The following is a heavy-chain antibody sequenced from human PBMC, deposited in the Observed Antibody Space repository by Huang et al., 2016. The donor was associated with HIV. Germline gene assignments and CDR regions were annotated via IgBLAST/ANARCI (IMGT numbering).Heavy chain of an antibody. CDR3: ARYCSGGPCYSSHAFDV. CDR1: THTFTNYD. Sequence: QEQLVQSGAEVKRSGASVKVSCKASTHTFTNYDINWVRQATGQGLEWMGWMNPNSGNTGLAQKFQGRVTLTRDASINTAYMEVTNLRSEDTAMYYCARYCSGGPCYSSHAFDVWGHGTKVTV. V-gene: IGHV1-8*01. CDR2: MNPNSGNT. D-gene: IGHD2-15*01. J-gene: IGHJ3*01.